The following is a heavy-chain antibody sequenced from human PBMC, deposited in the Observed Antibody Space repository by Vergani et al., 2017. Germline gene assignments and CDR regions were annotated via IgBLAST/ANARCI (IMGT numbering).Heavy chain of an antibody. Sequence: QMQLVQSGPEVKKPGTSVKVSCKASGFTFTSSAMQWVRQARGQRLEWIGWIVVGSGNTNYAQKFQERVTITRDMSTSTAYMELSSLRSEDTAVYYCTRDPYCSGGSCYSPRDAFDIWGQGTMVTVSS. D-gene: IGHD2-15*01. CDR2: IVVGSGNT. CDR3: TRDPYCSGGSCYSPRDAFDI. V-gene: IGHV1-58*02. CDR1: GFTFTSSA. J-gene: IGHJ3*02.